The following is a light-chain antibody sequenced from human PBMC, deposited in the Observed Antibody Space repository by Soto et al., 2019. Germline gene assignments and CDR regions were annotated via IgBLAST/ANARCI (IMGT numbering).Light chain of an antibody. CDR2: RNN. J-gene: IGLJ2*01. CDR3: ATWDDSLGGPV. V-gene: IGLV1-47*01. Sequence: QSVLTQPPTASGTPGQRVTISCSGGSSNVGTNSVYWYRHLPGTAPNLLMYRNNRRSSGVPDRFSGSKSGTSASLAISGLRSEDEAIYYCATWDDSLGGPVLGGGTKVTVL. CDR1: SSNVGTNS.